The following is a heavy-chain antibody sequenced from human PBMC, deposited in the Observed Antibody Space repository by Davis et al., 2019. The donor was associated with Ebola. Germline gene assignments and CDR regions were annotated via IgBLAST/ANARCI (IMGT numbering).Heavy chain of an antibody. V-gene: IGHV3-48*02. Sequence: PGGSLRLSCVASGFTFSSYSMNWVRQAPGKGLEWISYISSSGSTIYYADSVKGRFTISRDNAKNSLYLQMNSLRDEDTAVYYCARAGGDYMGYYYYGMDVWGQGTTVTVSS. J-gene: IGHJ6*02. CDR2: ISSSGSTI. CDR3: ARAGGDYMGYYYYGMDV. D-gene: IGHD4-11*01. CDR1: GFTFSSYS.